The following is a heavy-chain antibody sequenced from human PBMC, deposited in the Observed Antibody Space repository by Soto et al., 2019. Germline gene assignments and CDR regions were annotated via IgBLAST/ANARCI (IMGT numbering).Heavy chain of an antibody. CDR3: ARRIAVAVFDY. J-gene: IGHJ4*02. CDR1: GYSFTSYW. CDR2: IYPGDSDT. D-gene: IGHD6-19*01. Sequence: GESLKISCKGSGYSFTSYWIGWVRQMPGKGLEWMGIIYPGDSDTRYSPSLQGLVTISADKSISTAYLQWSSLNASDSAMYYRARRIAVAVFDYWGQGTLVTVSS. V-gene: IGHV5-51*01.